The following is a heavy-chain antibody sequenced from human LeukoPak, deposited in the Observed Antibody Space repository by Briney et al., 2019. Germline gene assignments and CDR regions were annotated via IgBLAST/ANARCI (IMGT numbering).Heavy chain of an antibody. V-gene: IGHV3-23*01. D-gene: IGHD5-24*01. CDR3: ASMATRTHAFDI. Sequence: PGGSLTLSCAASAFTFSSYPMTWVRQAPGKGLEWVSSISGSGGTTFYADSVKGRFTISRDNSKNTLFLQMNSLRAEDTAVYYCASMATRTHAFDIWGQGTMVTVSS. J-gene: IGHJ3*02. CDR1: AFTFSSYP. CDR2: ISGSGGTT.